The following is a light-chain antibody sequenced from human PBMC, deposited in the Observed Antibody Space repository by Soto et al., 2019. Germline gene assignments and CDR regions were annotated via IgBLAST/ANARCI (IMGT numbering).Light chain of an antibody. Sequence: EIVLTQSPGTLSLSPGERATLSCRASQSISSSYLAWYQQKPGQAPRLLIYAASSRATVIPDRFSGSGSGTDFTLTISRLEPEDFAVDYCQQYGSSSYTFGQGTQLEIK. CDR1: QSISSSY. CDR2: AAS. V-gene: IGKV3-20*01. CDR3: QQYGSSSYT. J-gene: IGKJ2*01.